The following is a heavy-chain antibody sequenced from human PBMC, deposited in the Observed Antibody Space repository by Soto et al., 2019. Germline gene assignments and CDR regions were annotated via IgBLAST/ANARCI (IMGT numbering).Heavy chain of an antibody. V-gene: IGHV4-39*01. CDR1: GGSISSSSYY. CDR3: ARRNLPGYCSGGSCYVWFDP. Sequence: SETLSLTCTVSGGSISSSSYYWGWIRQPPGKGLEWIGSIYYSGSTYYNPSLKSRVTISVDTSKNQFSLKLSSVTAADTAVYYCARRNLPGYCSGGSCYVWFDPWGQGTLVTVSS. J-gene: IGHJ5*02. D-gene: IGHD2-15*01. CDR2: IYYSGST.